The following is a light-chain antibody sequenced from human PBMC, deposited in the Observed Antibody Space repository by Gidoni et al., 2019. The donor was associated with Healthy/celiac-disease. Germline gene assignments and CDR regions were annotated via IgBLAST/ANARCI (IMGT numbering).Light chain of an antibody. J-gene: IGKJ4*01. CDR3: QPYYSTPLP. CDR2: WAS. V-gene: IGKV4-1*01. CDR1: QSVLYSSNNKNY. Sequence: DIVMTQSQDALAVSLGERATINCKSSQSVLYSSNNKNYLAWYQQKPGQPPKLLIYWASTRESGVPDRFSGSGSGTVFTLTISSLQAEDVAVYYCQPYYSTPLPFGGGTKVELK.